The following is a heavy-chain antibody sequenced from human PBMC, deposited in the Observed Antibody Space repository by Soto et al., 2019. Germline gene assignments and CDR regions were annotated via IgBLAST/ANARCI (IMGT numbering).Heavy chain of an antibody. D-gene: IGHD6-13*01. J-gene: IGHJ4*02. CDR1: GFTFSSYA. V-gene: IGHV3-23*01. CDR3: ARRGLGTYFDY. Sequence: EVQLLESGGGLVQPGGSLRLSCAASGFTFSSYAMSWVRQAPGKGLEWVSVISGSGDSTYYADSVKGRFTISRDNSKNTLYLQMNSLIAEDTAVYYCARRGLGTYFDYWGQGTLVTVSS. CDR2: ISGSGDST.